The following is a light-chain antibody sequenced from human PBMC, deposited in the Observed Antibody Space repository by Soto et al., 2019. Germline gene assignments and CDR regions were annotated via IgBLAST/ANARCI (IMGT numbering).Light chain of an antibody. CDR1: QSVSSSY. V-gene: IGKV3-20*01. CDR2: GAS. Sequence: EIVLTQSPGTLSFSPVEIATLSFSASQSVSSSYLAWYQQKPGQAPRLLIYGASSRATGIPDRFSGSGSGTDFTLTISRLEPEDFAAYYCQKYGSSPPTFGGGTKVDIK. CDR3: QKYGSSPPT. J-gene: IGKJ4*01.